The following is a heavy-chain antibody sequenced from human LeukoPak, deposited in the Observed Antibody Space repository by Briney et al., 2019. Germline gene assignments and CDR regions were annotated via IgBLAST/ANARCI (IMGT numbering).Heavy chain of an antibody. V-gene: IGHV3-23*01. J-gene: IGHJ4*02. D-gene: IGHD3-22*01. CDR2: ISGSGGST. CDR3: ASGHSYYYDSSGYYY. CDR1: GFTFSSYA. Sequence: GGSLRLSCAASGFTFSSYAMSWVRQAPGKGLEWVSAISGSGGSTYYADSVKGRFTISRDNSKNTLYLQMNSLRAEDTAVYYCASGHSYYYDSSGYYYVGQGTLVTVSS.